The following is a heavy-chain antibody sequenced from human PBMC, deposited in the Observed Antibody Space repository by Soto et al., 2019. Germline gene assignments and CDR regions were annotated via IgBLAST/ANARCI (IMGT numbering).Heavy chain of an antibody. J-gene: IGHJ4*02. Sequence: SLILSCTASEFSFSSYAMHWIRQSPGKGLEWVAVISFNGNSLHYADSVKDRFTISRDNSKSTLYLQMNNMRTEDTAVYYCARTFDTITYYFDYWGQGTLVTVSS. V-gene: IGHV3-30-3*01. D-gene: IGHD3-9*01. CDR1: EFSFSSYA. CDR3: ARTFDTITYYFDY. CDR2: ISFNGNSL.